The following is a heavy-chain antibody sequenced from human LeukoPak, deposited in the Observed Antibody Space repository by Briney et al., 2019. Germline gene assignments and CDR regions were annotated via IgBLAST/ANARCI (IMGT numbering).Heavy chain of an antibody. CDR1: GFTSSDYY. CDR3: ARDRGVGASYYWYFDL. CDR2: ISSSGSTI. D-gene: IGHD1-26*01. V-gene: IGHV3-11*01. J-gene: IGHJ2*01. Sequence: GGSLRLSCAASGFTSSDYYMSWIRQAPGKGLEWVSYISSSGSTIYYGDSVKGRFTISRYNAKNSLYLQMNSLRDEDTAVYYCARDRGVGASYYWYFDLWGRGTLVTVSS.